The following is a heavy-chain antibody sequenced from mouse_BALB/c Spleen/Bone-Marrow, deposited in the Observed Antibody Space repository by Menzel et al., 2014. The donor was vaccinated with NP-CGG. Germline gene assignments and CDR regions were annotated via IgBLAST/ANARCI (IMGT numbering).Heavy chain of an antibody. V-gene: IGHV14-3*02. D-gene: IGHD2-14*01. CDR3: ARYRLGYYFDY. CDR1: GFNIKDTY. Sequence: EVMLVESGAELVKPGASVKLSCTASGFNIKDTYMHWVKQRPEQGLEWIGRVDPANGNTKYDPKFQGKATITADTSSNTAYLQLSSLTSEDTAVYYCARYRLGYYFDYWGQGTTLTVSS. J-gene: IGHJ2*01. CDR2: VDPANGNT.